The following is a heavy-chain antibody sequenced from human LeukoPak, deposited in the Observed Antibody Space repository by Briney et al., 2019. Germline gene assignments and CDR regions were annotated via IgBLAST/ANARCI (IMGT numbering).Heavy chain of an antibody. D-gene: IGHD6-13*01. Sequence: GASVKVSCKASGGTFSSYAISWVRQAPGQGLEWMGYINTYNGDTKYAQKFQGRVTMTTDTSTSIVNMELRSLRSDDTAVYYCARALDSSSWYQFHHWGQGSLVTVSS. CDR1: GGTFSSYA. V-gene: IGHV1-18*01. J-gene: IGHJ4*02. CDR3: ARALDSSSWYQFHH. CDR2: INTYNGDT.